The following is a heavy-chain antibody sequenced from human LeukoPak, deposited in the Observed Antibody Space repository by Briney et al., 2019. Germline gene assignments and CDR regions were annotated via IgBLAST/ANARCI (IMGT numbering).Heavy chain of an antibody. CDR3: ARMGSLWFGESDWFDP. V-gene: IGHV3-7*01. Sequence: GGSLRLSCAASGFTFSSYWMSWVRQAPGKGLEWVANIKQDGSEKYYVDSVKGRFTISRDNAKNSLYLQMNSLRAEDTAVYYCARMGSLWFGESDWFDPWGQGTLVTVSS. J-gene: IGHJ5*02. CDR2: IKQDGSEK. CDR1: GFTFSSYW. D-gene: IGHD3-10*01.